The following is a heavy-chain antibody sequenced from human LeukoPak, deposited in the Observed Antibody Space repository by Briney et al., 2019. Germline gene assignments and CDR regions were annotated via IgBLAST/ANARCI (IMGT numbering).Heavy chain of an antibody. J-gene: IGHJ4*02. Sequence: VASVKVSCKASGYTFSDYYMHWVRQAPGQGLEWMAWINPNSGGTKYAQKFQGRVTMTRDTSINTAYMELSRLRSDDTAVYYCAREEGEWFGELFLPFKYWGQGTLVTVSS. V-gene: IGHV1-2*02. CDR3: AREEGEWFGELFLPFKY. D-gene: IGHD3-10*01. CDR1: GYTFSDYY. CDR2: INPNSGGT.